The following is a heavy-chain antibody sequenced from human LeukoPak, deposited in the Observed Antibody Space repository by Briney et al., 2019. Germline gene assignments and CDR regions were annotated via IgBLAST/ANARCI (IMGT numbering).Heavy chain of an antibody. CDR2: INHSGST. D-gene: IGHD3-22*01. Sequence: SETLSLTCAVYGGSFSGSYWNWIREPPGLGLEWIGEINHSGSTNYNPSLKSRVTISLDTSRNQFSLKLNSVTAADTAVYYCAKSNGYGLIDIWGQGTMVTVSS. CDR3: AKSNGYGLIDI. J-gene: IGHJ3*02. CDR1: GGSFSGSY. V-gene: IGHV4-34*01.